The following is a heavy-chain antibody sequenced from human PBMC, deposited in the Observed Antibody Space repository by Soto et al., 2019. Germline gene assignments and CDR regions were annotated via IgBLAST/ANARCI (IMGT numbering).Heavy chain of an antibody. CDR3: AKGKQWLIYCIDY. J-gene: IGHJ4*02. D-gene: IGHD6-19*01. V-gene: IGHV3-23*01. CDR1: GFTFSSYA. CDR2: ISGSGGST. Sequence: GGSLRLSCAASGFTFSSYAMSWVRQAPGKGLEWVAAISGSGGSTYYADSVKGRFTISRDNSKNTLYLQMNSLRAEDTAVYYCAKGKQWLIYCIDYWGQGTLVTVSS.